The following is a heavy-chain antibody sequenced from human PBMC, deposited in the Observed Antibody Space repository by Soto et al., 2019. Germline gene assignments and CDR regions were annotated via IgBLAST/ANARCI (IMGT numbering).Heavy chain of an antibody. J-gene: IGHJ4*02. V-gene: IGHV3-23*01. CDR3: AKALGRDFSDFDS. Sequence: GGSLRLSFEASGFTFSSNAMTWVRQAPGKGLEWVSAISDSGGSTYYADSVAGRFTISRDNSRHTLYLQMNSLRAEDTAIYYCAKALGRDFSDFDSWGQGTQVTVSS. CDR1: GFTFSSNA. CDR2: ISDSGGST. D-gene: IGHD3-10*01.